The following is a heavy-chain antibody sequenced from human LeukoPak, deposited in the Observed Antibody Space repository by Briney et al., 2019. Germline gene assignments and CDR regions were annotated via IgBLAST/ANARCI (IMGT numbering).Heavy chain of an antibody. CDR2: IRYDGSNK. J-gene: IGHJ4*02. D-gene: IGHD3-3*01. CDR1: GFTFSSYG. Sequence: SGGSLRLSCAASGFTFSSYGMHWVRQAPGKGLEWVAFIRYDGSNKYYADSVKGRFTISRDNSKNTLYLQMNSLRAEDTAVYYCARDGYDFGSGNFDYWGQGTLVTVSS. V-gene: IGHV3-30*02. CDR3: ARDGYDFGSGNFDY.